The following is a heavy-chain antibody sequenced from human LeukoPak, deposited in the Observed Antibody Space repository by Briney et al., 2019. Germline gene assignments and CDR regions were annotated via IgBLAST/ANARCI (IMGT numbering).Heavy chain of an antibody. J-gene: IGHJ6*02. Sequence: SVKVSCKASGGTFSSYAISWVRQAPGQGLEWMGRIIPILGIANYAQKFQGRVTITADKSTSTAYMELSSPRSEDTAVYYCARDWVTMVRGVIMGPSYYYYGMDVWGQGTTVTVSS. V-gene: IGHV1-69*04. CDR3: ARDWVTMVRGVIMGPSYYYYGMDV. D-gene: IGHD3-10*01. CDR2: IIPILGIA. CDR1: GGTFSSYA.